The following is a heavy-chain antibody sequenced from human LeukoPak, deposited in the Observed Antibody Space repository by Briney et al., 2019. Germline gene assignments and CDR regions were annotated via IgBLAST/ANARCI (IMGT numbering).Heavy chain of an antibody. Sequence: GGSLRLSCAASGFTFSDYYMSWIRQAPGKGLEWVSYISSSGSTIYYADSVKGRFTISRDNAKNTLYLQMNSLRAEDTAVYYCASHPFWSGYRGDYWGQGTLVTVSS. CDR1: GFTFSDYY. CDR2: ISSSGSTI. CDR3: ASHPFWSGYRGDY. V-gene: IGHV3-11*01. J-gene: IGHJ4*02. D-gene: IGHD3-3*01.